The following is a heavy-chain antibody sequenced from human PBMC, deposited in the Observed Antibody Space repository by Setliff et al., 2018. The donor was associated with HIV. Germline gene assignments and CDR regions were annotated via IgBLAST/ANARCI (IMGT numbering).Heavy chain of an antibody. CDR1: GASVSTTGYY. CDR2: TFYSGST. J-gene: IGHJ3*02. V-gene: IGHV4-39*02. CDR3: ATYLSDNYLDGAFDI. D-gene: IGHD3-3*01. Sequence: KASETLSLTCTVSGASVSTTGYYWGWLRQSPGKGLQWIGTTFYSGSTYYNPSLKSRVTISLDTSNNDFSLTLTSVTAADTALYFCATYLSDNYLDGAFDIWGRGTVVTVSS.